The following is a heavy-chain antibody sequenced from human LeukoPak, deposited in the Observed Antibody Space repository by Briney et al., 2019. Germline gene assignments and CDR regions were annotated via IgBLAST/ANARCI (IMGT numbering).Heavy chain of an antibody. CDR1: GFTFSSYA. CDR2: IKQDGSEK. CDR3: ARDPYYYGSGSSRFDP. Sequence: GGSLRLSCAASGFTFSSYAMSWVRQAPGKGLEWVANIKQDGSEKYYVDSVKGRFTISRDNAKNSLYLQMNSLRAEDTAVYYCARDPYYYGSGSSRFDPWGRGALVTVSS. J-gene: IGHJ5*02. D-gene: IGHD3-10*01. V-gene: IGHV3-7*01.